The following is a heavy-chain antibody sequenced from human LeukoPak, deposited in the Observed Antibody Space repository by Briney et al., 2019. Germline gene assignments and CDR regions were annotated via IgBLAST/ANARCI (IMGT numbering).Heavy chain of an antibody. CDR1: GGSISSYY. CDR3: ARDEGGVIAGYYFDY. D-gene: IGHD3-16*02. V-gene: IGHV4-4*07. Sequence: PSETLSLTCTVSGGSISSYYWSWIRQPAGKGLEWVGRIYTSGSTNYNPSLKSRVTMSVDTSKNQFSLKLSSVTAADTAVYYCARDEGGVIAGYYFDYWGQGTLVTVSS. J-gene: IGHJ4*02. CDR2: IYTSGST.